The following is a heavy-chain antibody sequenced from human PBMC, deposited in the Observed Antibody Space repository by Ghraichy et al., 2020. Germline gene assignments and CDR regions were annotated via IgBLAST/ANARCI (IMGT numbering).Heavy chain of an antibody. CDR2: IWYDGSNK. V-gene: IGHV3-33*01. Sequence: GGSLRLSCAASGFTFSSYGMHWVRQAPGKGLEWVAVIWYDGSNKYYADSVKGRFTISRDNSKNTLYLQMNSLRAEDTAVYYCAREPPLYDSSGYYFDYWGQGTLVTVSS. J-gene: IGHJ4*02. CDR1: GFTFSSYG. D-gene: IGHD3-22*01. CDR3: AREPPLYDSSGYYFDY.